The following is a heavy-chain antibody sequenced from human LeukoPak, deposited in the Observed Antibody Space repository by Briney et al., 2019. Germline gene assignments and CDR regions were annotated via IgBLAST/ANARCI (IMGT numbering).Heavy chain of an antibody. CDR1: GFTFSTYG. J-gene: IGHJ4*02. D-gene: IGHD2-2*01. CDR2: IRYDGNNK. Sequence: GGSLRLSCAASGFTFSTYGMHWVRQAPGKGLEWVSFIRYDGNNKYYADFVKGRFTISRDNSKNTLYLHMNSLRTEDTAVYYCAKIEGKYQLANVPDHWGQGTLVTVSS. CDR3: AKIEGKYQLANVPDH. V-gene: IGHV3-30*02.